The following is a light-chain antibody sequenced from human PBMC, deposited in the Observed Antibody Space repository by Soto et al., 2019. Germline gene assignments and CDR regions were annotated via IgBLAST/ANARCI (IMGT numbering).Light chain of an antibody. CDR3: QQYNTHMFT. CDR1: QRISTW. CDR2: DAS. V-gene: IGKV1-5*01. J-gene: IGKJ3*01. Sequence: DIQMTQSPSTLSASVGDRVTITCRASQRISTWLAWYQQKPGKAPKLLIYDASSLASGVPSRFSGSGSGTEFTLTISSLQPDDFATYFCQQYNTHMFTFGPGTKVDIK.